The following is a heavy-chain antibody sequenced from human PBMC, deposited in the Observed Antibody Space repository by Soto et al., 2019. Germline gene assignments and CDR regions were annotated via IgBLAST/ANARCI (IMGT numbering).Heavy chain of an antibody. Sequence: GESLKISCKGSGYSFTSYWISWVRQMPGKGLEWMGRIDPSDSYTNYSPSFQGHVTISADKSISTAYLQWSSLKASDTAMYYCARRYSSSWYWDYYYGMDVWGQGTTVTVSS. V-gene: IGHV5-10-1*01. CDR2: IDPSDSYT. D-gene: IGHD6-13*01. CDR1: GYSFTSYW. J-gene: IGHJ6*02. CDR3: ARRYSSSWYWDYYYGMDV.